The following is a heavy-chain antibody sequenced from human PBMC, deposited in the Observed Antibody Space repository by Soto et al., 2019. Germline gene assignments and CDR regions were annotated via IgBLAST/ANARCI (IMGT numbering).Heavy chain of an antibody. CDR2: ISGSGGST. CDR1: GFTFSSYA. J-gene: IGHJ4*02. Sequence: EVQLLESGGGLVQPGGSLRLSCAASGFTFSSYAMSWVRQAPGKGLEWVSAISGSGGSTYYADSVKGRFTISRDNSKNTLYLQMNSLRAEDTAVYYCAHTETGTTHFFAYWGQGTLVTVSS. V-gene: IGHV3-23*01. CDR3: AHTETGTTHFFAY. D-gene: IGHD1-7*01.